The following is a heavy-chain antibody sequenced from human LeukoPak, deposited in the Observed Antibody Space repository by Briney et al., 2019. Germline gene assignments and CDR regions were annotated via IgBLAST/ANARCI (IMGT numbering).Heavy chain of an antibody. Sequence: GGSLRLSCAASGFTFSNYWMSWVRQAPGKGLEWVAFIRYDGSNKYYADSVKGRFTISRDNSKNTLYLQMNSLRAEDTAVYYCASWGYDILTGYYFDYWGQGTLVTVSS. CDR1: GFTFSNYW. V-gene: IGHV3-30*02. D-gene: IGHD3-9*01. J-gene: IGHJ4*02. CDR3: ASWGYDILTGYYFDY. CDR2: IRYDGSNK.